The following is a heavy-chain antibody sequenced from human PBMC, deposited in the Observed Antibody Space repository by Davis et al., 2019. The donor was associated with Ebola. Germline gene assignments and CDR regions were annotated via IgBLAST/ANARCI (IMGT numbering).Heavy chain of an antibody. CDR3: ARTGLTIFGVVTRYGMDV. V-gene: IGHV4-61*08. D-gene: IGHD3-3*01. CDR2: IYYSGST. Sequence: PSETLSLTFTVSGGSISSGGYYWSWIRQPPGKGLEWIGYIYYSGSTNYNPSLKSRVTISVDTSKNQFSLKLSSVTAADTAVYYCARTGLTIFGVVTRYGMDVWGQGTTVTVSS. CDR1: GGSISSGGYY. J-gene: IGHJ6*02.